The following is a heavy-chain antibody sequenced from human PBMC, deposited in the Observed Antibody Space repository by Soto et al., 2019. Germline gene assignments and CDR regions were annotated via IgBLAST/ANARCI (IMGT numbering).Heavy chain of an antibody. J-gene: IGHJ4*02. CDR1: GFSFSSYW. V-gene: IGHV3-7*01. CDR2: ITQDESEK. CDR3: VRDVAFDYVN. Sequence: EVQLVESGGGLVQPGGSLRISCTVSGFSFSSYWMSWVRQAPGKGLEWVASITQDESEKYYVDSVKGRFTISRDNVDDSLFLQMNSLSADDTAVYFCVRDVAFDYVNWGQGTLVTVSS. D-gene: IGHD3-16*01.